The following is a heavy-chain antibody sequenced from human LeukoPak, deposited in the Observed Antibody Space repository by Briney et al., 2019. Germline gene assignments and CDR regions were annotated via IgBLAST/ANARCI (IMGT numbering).Heavy chain of an antibody. V-gene: IGHV3-23*01. D-gene: IGHD3-22*01. CDR2: ISGSGGGT. Sequence: GSLRLSCAASGFTFSSYAMTWVRQAPGKGLEWVSAISGSGGGTYYADSVKGRFTISRDNSKNTLYLQLNSLRDDDTALYYCARRPYSDTSGRLSDVWGQGTTVTVSS. CDR3: ARRPYSDTSGRLSDV. CDR1: GFTFSSYA. J-gene: IGHJ6*02.